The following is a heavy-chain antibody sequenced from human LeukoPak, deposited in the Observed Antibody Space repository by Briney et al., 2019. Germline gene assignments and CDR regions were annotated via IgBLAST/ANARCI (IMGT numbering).Heavy chain of an antibody. CDR1: GGSFSGYY. CDR2: INHSGST. V-gene: IGHV4-34*01. J-gene: IGHJ4*02. D-gene: IGHD3-16*01. CDR3: VLGGVRSGFDY. Sequence: PSETLSLTCAVYGGSFSGYYWSWIRQPPGKGLEWIGEINHSGSTNYNPSLKSRVTISVDTSKNQFSLKLSSVTAADTAVYYCVLGGVRSGFDYWGQGTPVTVSS.